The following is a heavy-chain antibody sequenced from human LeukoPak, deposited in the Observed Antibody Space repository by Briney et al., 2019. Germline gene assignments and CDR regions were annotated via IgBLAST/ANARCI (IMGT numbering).Heavy chain of an antibody. V-gene: IGHV3-30-3*01. CDR1: GVTFSNYA. J-gene: IGHJ4*02. CDR2: ISYDGSNK. Sequence: PGRSLRLSCAASGVTFSNYAMHWIRQAPGKGLEWVAVISYDGSNKYNADSVKGRFTISRDNSKNTLYLQMSSLRAEDTAVYYCARDLATMGPFGYWGQGTLVTVSS. D-gene: IGHD3-10*01. CDR3: ARDLATMGPFGY.